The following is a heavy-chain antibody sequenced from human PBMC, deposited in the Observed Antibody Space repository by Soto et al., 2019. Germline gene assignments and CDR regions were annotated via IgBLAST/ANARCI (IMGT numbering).Heavy chain of an antibody. V-gene: IGHV4-59*01. J-gene: IGHJ6*03. CDR3: ARTGTTMEYYYYMDV. D-gene: IGHD1-1*01. CDR2: IYYSGST. Sequence: QVQLQESGPGLVKPSETLSLTCTVSGGSISSYYWSWIRQPPGKGLEWIGYIYYSGSTNYNPSLKSRVTISVDTSKNQFSLKLSSVTAADTAVYYCARTGTTMEYYYYMDVWAKGTTVTVSS. CDR1: GGSISSYY.